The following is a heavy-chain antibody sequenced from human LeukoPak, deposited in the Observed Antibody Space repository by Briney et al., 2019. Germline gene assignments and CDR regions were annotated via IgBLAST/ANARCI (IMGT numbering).Heavy chain of an antibody. D-gene: IGHD5-18*01. CDR1: GDSVSSNSAT. J-gene: IGHJ5*02. V-gene: IGHV6-1*01. Sequence: SQTLSLTCAISGDSVSSNSATWNWIRQSPSRGLEWLGRTYYRSKWKNDYAVSVKSRITFNPNTSKNQFSLQLNSVTPEDTAVYYCVRGRDTAMGPWGQGTLVTVSS. CDR2: TYYRSKWKN. CDR3: VRGRDTAMGP.